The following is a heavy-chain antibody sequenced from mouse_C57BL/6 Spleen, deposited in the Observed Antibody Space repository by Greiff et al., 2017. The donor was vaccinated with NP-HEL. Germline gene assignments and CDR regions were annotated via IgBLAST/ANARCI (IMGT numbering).Heavy chain of an antibody. CDR3: ARRDSGSSFPFDY. Sequence: DVKLVESGGDLVKPGGSLKLSCAASGFTFSSYGMSWVRQTPDKRLEWVATISSGGSYTYYPDSVKGRFTISRDNAKNTLYLQMSSLKSEDTAMYYCARRDSGSSFPFDYWGQGTTLTVSS. J-gene: IGHJ2*01. V-gene: IGHV5-6*02. CDR2: ISSGGSYT. D-gene: IGHD1-1*01. CDR1: GFTFSSYG.